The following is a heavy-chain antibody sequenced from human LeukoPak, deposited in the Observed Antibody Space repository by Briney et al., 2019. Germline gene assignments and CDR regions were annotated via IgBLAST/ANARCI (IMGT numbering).Heavy chain of an antibody. D-gene: IGHD1-26*01. V-gene: IGHV3-74*01. CDR3: ARAQVGAPTDF. J-gene: IGHJ4*02. CDR2: FHGDGYSV. Sequence: PGGSLRLSCAASGFPFSSYAMYWVRQAPGKGLVWVARFHGDGYSVSYANSVRGRFTISRDNAKDTLYLHMNSLRPEDTAVYYCARAQVGAPTDFWGQGTLVTVSS. CDR1: GFPFSSYA.